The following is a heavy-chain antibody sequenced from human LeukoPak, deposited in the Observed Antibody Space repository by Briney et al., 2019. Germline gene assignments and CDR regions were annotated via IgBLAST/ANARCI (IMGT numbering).Heavy chain of an antibody. J-gene: IGHJ5*02. CDR1: GYTFTSYG. V-gene: IGHV1-18*01. CDR2: ISAYNGNT. D-gene: IGHD2-15*01. Sequence: ASVKVSCKASGYTFTSYGISWVRQAPGHGLEWMGWISAYNGNTNYAQKLQGRVTMTTDTSTSTAYMELRSLRSDDTAVYYCARDLLGYCSGGSCPNWFDPWGQGTLVTVSS. CDR3: ARDLLGYCSGGSCPNWFDP.